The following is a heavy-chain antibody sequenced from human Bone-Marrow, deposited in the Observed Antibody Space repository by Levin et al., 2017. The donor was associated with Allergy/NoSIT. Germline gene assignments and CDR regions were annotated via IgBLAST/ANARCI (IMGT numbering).Heavy chain of an antibody. V-gene: IGHV3-9*01. Sequence: SLKISCAASGFTFDDYAMHWVRHAPGKGLEWVSGITWNGGSICYADSVKGRFTISRDNAKNSLYLQMNSLRAEATALYYCAKDTTDGATVTIEHWGQGNLVAVAA. CDR2: ITWNGGSI. J-gene: IGHJ1*01. CDR1: GFTFDDYA. D-gene: IGHD4-17*01. CDR3: AKDTTDGATVTIEH.